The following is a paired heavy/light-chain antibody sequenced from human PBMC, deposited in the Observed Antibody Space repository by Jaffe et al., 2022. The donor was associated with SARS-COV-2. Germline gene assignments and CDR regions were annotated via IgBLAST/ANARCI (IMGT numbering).Light chain of an antibody. J-gene: IGKJ4*01. CDR2: DAS. V-gene: IGKV3-11*01. CDR3: QQSKNWPLT. CDR1: QSVSGS. Sequence: EIVLTQSPATLSLSPGERATLSCWASQSVSGSLVWYQQKPGQSPRLLIYDASSRATGIPARFSGSGSGTDFTLTISSLEPEDFATYYCQQSKNWPLTFGGGTKVEI.
Heavy chain of an antibody. J-gene: IGHJ4*02. D-gene: IGHD2-21*02. CDR3: AKERMTDHFYFDY. CDR2: IGSTGRIT. V-gene: IGHV3-23*01. Sequence: EVQLLESGGALVQPGGSLRLSCEASGFTFSSYSINWVRQAPGKGLEWVSVIGSTGRITIYADSVKGRFTVSRDNSKNKMFLQMTNLRAEDTAVYYCAKERMTDHFYFDYWGQGTLVTVSS. CDR1: GFTFSSYS.